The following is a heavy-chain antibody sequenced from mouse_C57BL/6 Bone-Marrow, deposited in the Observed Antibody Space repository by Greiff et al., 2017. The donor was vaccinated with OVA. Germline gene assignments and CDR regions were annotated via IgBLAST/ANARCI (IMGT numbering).Heavy chain of an antibody. CDR3: ERWYYAMDY. CDR1: GYTFTSYW. V-gene: IGHV1-7*01. Sequence: QVQLQQSGAELAKPGASVKLSCKASGYTFTSYWMHWVKQRPGQGLEWIGYINPSSGYTEYNQKFKDKATLTADKSSSTAYMQLSRLTYEDSAVYYCERWYYAMDYWGQGTSVTVSS. J-gene: IGHJ4*01. CDR2: INPSSGYT.